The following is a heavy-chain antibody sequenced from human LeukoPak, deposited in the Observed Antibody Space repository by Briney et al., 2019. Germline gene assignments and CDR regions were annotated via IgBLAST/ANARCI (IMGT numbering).Heavy chain of an antibody. Sequence: PSETLSLTCAVSGYSISSGYYWSWIRQPPGKGLEWIGYIYYSGSTNYNPSLKSRVTISVDTSKNQFSLKLSSVTAADTAVYYCARAYSNLYYYMDVWGKGTTVTVSS. CDR2: IYYSGST. CDR3: ARAYSNLYYYMDV. V-gene: IGHV4-61*01. CDR1: GYSISSGYY. D-gene: IGHD4-11*01. J-gene: IGHJ6*03.